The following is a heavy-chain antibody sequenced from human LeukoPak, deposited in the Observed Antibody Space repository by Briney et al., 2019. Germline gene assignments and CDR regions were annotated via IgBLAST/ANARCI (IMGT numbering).Heavy chain of an antibody. CDR3: AKVTTLTSYYIDY. CDR1: GFTFSSYA. CDR2: ISGSDYST. J-gene: IGHJ4*02. D-gene: IGHD4-17*01. V-gene: IGHV3-23*01. Sequence: GGSPRLSCAASGFTFSSYAMTWVRQAPGKGLEWVSAISGSDYSTYYADSVKGRFTISRDNSKNTLYLQMNSLRAEDTAVYYCAKVTTLTSYYIDYWGQGTLVTVSS.